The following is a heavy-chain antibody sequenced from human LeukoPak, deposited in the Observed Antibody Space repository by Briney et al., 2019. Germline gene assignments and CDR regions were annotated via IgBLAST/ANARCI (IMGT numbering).Heavy chain of an antibody. V-gene: IGHV3-23*01. CDR3: AKGAPRYCSSTSCNFDY. J-gene: IGHJ4*02. CDR2: ISGSGGST. D-gene: IGHD2-2*01. Sequence: GGSLRLSCAASGFTFSSYAMSWVRQAPGKGLEWVSAISGSGGSTYYADSVKGRFTISRDNSKNTLYLQMNSLRAEDTAVYYCAKGAPRYCSSTSCNFDYWGQGTLVTVSS. CDR1: GFTFSSYA.